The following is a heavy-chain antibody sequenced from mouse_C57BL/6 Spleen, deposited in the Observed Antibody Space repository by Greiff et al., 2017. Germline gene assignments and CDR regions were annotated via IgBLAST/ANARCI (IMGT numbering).Heavy chain of an antibody. V-gene: IGHV1-53*01. CDR2: INPSNGGT. J-gene: IGHJ2*01. CDR3: AREGGAYGSSVYYFDY. CDR1: GYTFTSYW. D-gene: IGHD1-1*01. Sequence: QVQLQQPGTELVKPGASVKLSCKASGYTFTSYWMHWVKQRPGQGLEWIGNINPSNGGTNYNEKFKSKATLTVDKSSSTAYMQLSSLTSEDSAVYYCAREGGAYGSSVYYFDYWGQGTTLTVSS.